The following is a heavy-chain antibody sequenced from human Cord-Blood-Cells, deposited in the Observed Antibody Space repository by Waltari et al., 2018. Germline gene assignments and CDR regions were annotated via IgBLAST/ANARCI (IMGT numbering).Heavy chain of an antibody. V-gene: IGHV4-30-2*01. CDR1: GGSINSGGYS. Sequence: QLQLQESGSGLVKPSQTLSLTCAVSGGSINSGGYSWSWIRQPPGKGLEWIGYIYHSGSTYYNPSLKSRVTISVDRPKNQFSLKLSSVTAADTAVYYCARVVISSSWFDYWGQGTLVTVSS. CDR2: IYHSGST. J-gene: IGHJ4*02. CDR3: ARVVISSSWFDY. D-gene: IGHD6-13*01.